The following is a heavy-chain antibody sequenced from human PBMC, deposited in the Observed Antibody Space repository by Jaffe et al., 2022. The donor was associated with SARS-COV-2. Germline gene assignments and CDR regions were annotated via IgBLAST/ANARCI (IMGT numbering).Heavy chain of an antibody. Sequence: QVQLVQSGAEVKEPGASVKVSCKTSGYSFIGYYIHWVRQAPGQGLEWMGWINPNSGVTTYAQRFQGWVTMTRDTSIRTAYMEINSLKSDDTAVYYCARTSYGPVVVVDSWGQGTLVTVSS. J-gene: IGHJ4*02. CDR1: GYSFIGYY. CDR3: ARTSYGPVVVVDS. V-gene: IGHV1-2*04. D-gene: IGHD4-17*01. CDR2: INPNSGVT.